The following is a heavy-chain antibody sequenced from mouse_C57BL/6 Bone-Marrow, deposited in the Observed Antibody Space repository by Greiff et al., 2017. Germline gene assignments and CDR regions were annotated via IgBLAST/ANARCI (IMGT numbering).Heavy chain of an antibody. CDR3: ARDDYGGRDGAFDY. V-gene: IGHV1-81*01. D-gene: IGHD2-4*01. CDR1: GYTFTSYG. CDR2: IYPRSGNT. J-gene: IGHJ2*01. Sequence: QVQLKESGAELARPGASVKLSCKASGYTFTSYGISWVKQRTGQGLEWIGEIYPRSGNTYYNEKFKGKATLTADKYSSTAYMELRSLTSEDSAVYFCARDDYGGRDGAFDYWGQGTTLKVSS.